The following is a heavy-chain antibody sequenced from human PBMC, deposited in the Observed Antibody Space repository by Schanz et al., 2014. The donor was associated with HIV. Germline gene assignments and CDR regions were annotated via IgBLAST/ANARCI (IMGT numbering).Heavy chain of an antibody. Sequence: VQLVESGGGLVKPGGSLRLSCAASGFIFNSAWMSWVRQAPGKGLEWVSSISESGGRTYYADSVNGRFTISRDNSKNTLYLQMNSLRADDTAVYYCAKGWRGYSISSWVDYWGQGTLVTVSS. V-gene: IGHV3-23*04. CDR3: AKGWRGYSISSWVDY. J-gene: IGHJ4*02. D-gene: IGHD6-6*01. CDR1: GFIFNSAW. CDR2: ISESGGRT.